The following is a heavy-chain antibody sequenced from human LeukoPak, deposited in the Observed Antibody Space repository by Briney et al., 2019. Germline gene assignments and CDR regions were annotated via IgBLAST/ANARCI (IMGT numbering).Heavy chain of an antibody. CDR3: AKGRILWFGEQSDFDY. CDR2: ISDSGAYT. J-gene: IGHJ4*02. CDR1: GFTFSSYN. V-gene: IGHV3-23*01. Sequence: GGSLRLSCAASGFTFSSYNMNWVRQAPGKGLEWISTISDSGAYTYYADFVKGRFTVSRDNSKNMVFLEVNSLRAEDTATYFCAKGRILWFGEQSDFDYWGQGTLVTVSS. D-gene: IGHD3-10*01.